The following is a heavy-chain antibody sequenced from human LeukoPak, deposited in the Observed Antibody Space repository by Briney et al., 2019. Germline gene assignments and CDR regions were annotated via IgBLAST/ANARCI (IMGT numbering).Heavy chain of an antibody. CDR3: ARERAKANYDSQWGGVAFDI. Sequence: GGSLRLSCAASGFTFSDYYMSWIRQAPGKGLEWVSYISSSGSTIYYADSVKGRFTISRDNAKNSLYLQMNSLRAGDTAVYYCARERAKANYDSQWGGVAFDIWGQGTMVTVSS. CDR1: GFTFSDYY. V-gene: IGHV3-11*04. J-gene: IGHJ3*02. D-gene: IGHD3-22*01. CDR2: ISSSGSTI.